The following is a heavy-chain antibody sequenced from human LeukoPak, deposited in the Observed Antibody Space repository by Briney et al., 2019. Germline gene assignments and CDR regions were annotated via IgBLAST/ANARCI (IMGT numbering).Heavy chain of an antibody. CDR3: ARDRQRYFDWLLYFSSNYYYYGMDV. Sequence: PGGSLRLSCAASGFTFSSYGMHWVRQAPGKGLEWVAVISYDGSNKYYADSVKGRFTISRDNSKNTLYLQMNSLRAEDTAVYYCARDRQRYFDWLLYFSSNYYYYGMDVWGQGTTVTVSS. J-gene: IGHJ6*02. V-gene: IGHV3-30*03. CDR2: ISYDGSNK. CDR1: GFTFSSYG. D-gene: IGHD3-9*01.